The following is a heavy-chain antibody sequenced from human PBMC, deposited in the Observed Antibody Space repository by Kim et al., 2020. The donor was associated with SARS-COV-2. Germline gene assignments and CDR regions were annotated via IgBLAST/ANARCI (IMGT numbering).Heavy chain of an antibody. V-gene: IGHV4-39*01. J-gene: IGHJ4*01. CDR3: ARLSFGSSGYYDGGVD. CDR1: GGSISSSSYY. D-gene: IGHD3-22*01. Sequence: SETLSLTCTVSGGSISSSSYYWGWIRQPPGKGLEWIGTIYYSGSTYYNPSLKSRVTISVDTSKNQFSLKLSSVTAADTAVYYCARLSFGSSGYYDGGVD. CDR2: IYYSGST.